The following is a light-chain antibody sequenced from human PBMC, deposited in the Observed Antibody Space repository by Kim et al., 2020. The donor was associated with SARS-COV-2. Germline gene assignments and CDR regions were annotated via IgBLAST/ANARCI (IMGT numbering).Light chain of an antibody. CDR2: RND. CDR3: SSWDNNLTAVV. CDR1: SNNVGNHG. V-gene: IGLV10-54*04. J-gene: IGLJ2*01. Sequence: LTQPPSVSKGLRQTATLTCTGNSNNVGNHGAAWLQQHQGHPPKLLSYRNDTRPSGISERFSASRSGSTTSLTISGLRPEDEADYYYSSWDNNLTAVVFGGGTQLTVL.